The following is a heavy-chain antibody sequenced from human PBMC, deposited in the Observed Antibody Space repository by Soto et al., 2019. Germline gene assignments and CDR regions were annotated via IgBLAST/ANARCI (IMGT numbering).Heavy chain of an antibody. CDR3: ASQPVGPDSAMDV. CDR2: LGFDGGGR. V-gene: IGHV3-33*01. J-gene: IGHJ6*01. Sequence: HPRGSLRLSCAASGFDFSSYGMHWVRQTPGKGLEWVAVLGFDGGGRYYADSVKGRFTISRDNSKKMLYLQMDSLRAEDTALYYCASQPVGPDSAMDVWDPETTVTVFS. CDR1: GFDFSSYG. D-gene: IGHD1-26*01.